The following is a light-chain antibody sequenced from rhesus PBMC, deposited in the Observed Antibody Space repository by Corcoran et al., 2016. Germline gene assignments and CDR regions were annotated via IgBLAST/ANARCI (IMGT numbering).Light chain of an antibody. CDR2: ADS. CDR3: QVWDSSSAHYI. CDR1: NIGSKN. Sequence: SYDLTQPPSVSAASGQKARITCGGDNIGSKNVQWYQQKPAQAPVLVIYADSDLPSGIPARFSGSNSGNTATLTLSGVEAGDEADYHCQVWDSSSAHYISGAGTRLTAL. J-gene: IGLJ1*01. V-gene: IGLV3-25*01.